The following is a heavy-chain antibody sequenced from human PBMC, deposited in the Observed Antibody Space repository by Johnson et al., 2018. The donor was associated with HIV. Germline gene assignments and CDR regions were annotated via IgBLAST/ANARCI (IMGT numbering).Heavy chain of an antibody. Sequence: MLLVESGGGLVQPGGSLRLSCAASAFTVSDNYLSWVRQAPGKGLEWVSSIYWNGGSIGYADSVKGRFTTSRDNAKNSLYLQMNSLRAEDTAVYYCARDPSPIVGATYAFDIWGQGTMVTVSS. J-gene: IGHJ3*02. CDR1: AFTVSDNY. CDR2: IYWNGGSI. CDR3: ARDPSPIVGATYAFDI. V-gene: IGHV3-20*04. D-gene: IGHD1-26*01.